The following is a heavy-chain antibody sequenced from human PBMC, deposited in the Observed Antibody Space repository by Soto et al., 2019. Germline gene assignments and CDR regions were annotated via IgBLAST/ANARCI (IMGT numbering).Heavy chain of an antibody. CDR2: IIPIFGTA. V-gene: IGHV1-69*13. J-gene: IGHJ6*02. D-gene: IGHD6-13*01. CDR3: ERKEGKRRYSSLIIRYYYYGMDV. Sequence: GXSXKVSFKASGGTXISYAIRWVRQAPGQGLEWMGGIIPIFGTANYAQKFQGRVTITADESTSTAYMELRSMRSEDTAVYYCERKEGKRRYSSLIIRYYYYGMDVWGQGTTVT. CDR1: GGTXISYA.